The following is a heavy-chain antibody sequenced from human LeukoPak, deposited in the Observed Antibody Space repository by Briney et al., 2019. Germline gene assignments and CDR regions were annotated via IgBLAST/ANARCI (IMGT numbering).Heavy chain of an antibody. J-gene: IGHJ4*02. CDR2: IIPIFGTA. CDR3: ARDSRLYGDYAKPFLEPDY. V-gene: IGHV1-69*06. D-gene: IGHD4-17*01. Sequence: GASVKVSCKASGGTFSSYAISWVRQAPGQGLEWMGGIIPIFGTANYAQKFQGRVTITADKSTSTAYMELSSLRPEDTAVYYCARDSRLYGDYAKPFLEPDYWGQGTLVTVSS. CDR1: GGTFSSYA.